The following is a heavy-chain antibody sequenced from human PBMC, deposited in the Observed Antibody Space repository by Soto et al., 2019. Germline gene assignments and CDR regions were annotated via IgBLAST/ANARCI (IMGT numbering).Heavy chain of an antibody. CDR3: ARSVERSSGYYFYYYYGMDV. V-gene: IGHV4-59*08. CDR2: IYYSGST. CDR1: GGSISSYY. J-gene: IGHJ6*02. D-gene: IGHD3-22*01. Sequence: SETLSLTCTVSGGSISSYYWSWIRQPPGKGLEWIGYIYYSGSTNYNPSLKSRVTISVDTSKNQFSLKLSSVTAADTAVYYCARSVERSSGYYFYYYYGMDVWGQGTTVTVSS.